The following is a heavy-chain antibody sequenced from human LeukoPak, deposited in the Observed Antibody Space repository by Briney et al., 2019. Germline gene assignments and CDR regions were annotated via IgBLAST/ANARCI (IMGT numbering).Heavy chain of an antibody. Sequence: ASVKVSCKASGYTFTSYDINWVRQATGQGLEWMGWMNPNSGNTGYAQKFQGRVTMTRNTSISTAYMELSSLRSEDTAVYYCAREGSSPSAANLSIYHYYMDVWGKGTTVTISS. J-gene: IGHJ6*03. D-gene: IGHD4/OR15-4a*01. CDR2: MNPNSGNT. V-gene: IGHV1-8*01. CDR1: GYTFTSYD. CDR3: AREGSSPSAANLSIYHYYMDV.